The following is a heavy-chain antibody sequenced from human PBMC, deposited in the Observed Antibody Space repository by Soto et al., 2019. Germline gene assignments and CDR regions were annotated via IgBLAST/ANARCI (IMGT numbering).Heavy chain of an antibody. CDR1: GGTLNSYT. Sequence: QVQLVQSGAEVKKPGSSVKVSSKASGGTLNSYTINWVRQAPGHGPEWLGRIIPVLGVANYAQTFQGRVTITADKSTSTVYMDLTSLRSEDTAVYYCARSSVAAAGTLGNWGPGTLVTVSS. D-gene: IGHD6-13*01. CDR2: IIPVLGVA. V-gene: IGHV1-69*02. J-gene: IGHJ4*02. CDR3: ARSSVAAAGTLGN.